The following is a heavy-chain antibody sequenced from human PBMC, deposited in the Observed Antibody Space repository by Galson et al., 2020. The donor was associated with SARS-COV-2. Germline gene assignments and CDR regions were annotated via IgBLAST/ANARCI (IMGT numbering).Heavy chain of an antibody. CDR1: GFTFSYYT. CDR3: AKPFLSASGSNYQTFDC. CDR2: ITGSGGSGGST. D-gene: IGHD3-10*01. Sequence: GGSLRLSCAASGFTFSYYTMAWVRQAPAKGLEWVASITGSGGSGGSTMYADSVRGRFTISRDNSRNTLNLQMNSLSADDTAVYYCAKPFLSASGSNYQTFDCWGQGTLVTVSS. J-gene: IGHJ4*02. V-gene: IGHV3-23*01.